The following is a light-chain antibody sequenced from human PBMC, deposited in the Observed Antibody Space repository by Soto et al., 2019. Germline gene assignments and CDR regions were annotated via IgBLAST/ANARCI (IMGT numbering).Light chain of an antibody. CDR1: QTISSY. Sequence: DIQMTQSPSSLSASVGDRVTITCRASQTISSYLNWYQQKPGKAPKLLIYAASSLQSWVPSRISGSASGPDFTLTISRLLPEDFATYYCKQSHSIPYSFGRGTKLEIK. CDR2: AAS. CDR3: KQSHSIPYS. V-gene: IGKV1-39*01. J-gene: IGKJ2*01.